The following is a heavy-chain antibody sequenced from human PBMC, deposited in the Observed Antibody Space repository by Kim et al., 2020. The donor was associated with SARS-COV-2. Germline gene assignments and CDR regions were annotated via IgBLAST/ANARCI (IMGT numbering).Heavy chain of an antibody. CDR3: ARGGGYYGSGSYYR. V-gene: IGHV4-34*01. Sequence: SETLSLTCAVYGGSFSGYYWSWIRQPPGKGLEWIGEINHSGSTNYNPSLKSRVTISVDTSKNQFSLKLSSVTAADTAVYYCARGGGYYGSGSYYRWGQGTLVTVSS. CDR1: GGSFSGYY. CDR2: INHSGST. J-gene: IGHJ4*02. D-gene: IGHD3-10*01.